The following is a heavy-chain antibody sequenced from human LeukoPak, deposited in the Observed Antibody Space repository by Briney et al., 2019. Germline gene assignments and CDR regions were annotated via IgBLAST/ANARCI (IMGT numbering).Heavy chain of an antibody. CDR2: INPRGGST. D-gene: IGHD2-2*01. CDR1: GYTFTSYY. Sequence: ASVKVSCKASGYTFTSYYMHWVRQAPGQGLEWMGIINPRGGSTSYAQKFQGRVTMTRDMSTSTVYMELSSLRSEDTAVYYCARDGSGCSSTSCYWGDHWFDPWGQGTLVTVSS. CDR3: ARDGSGCSSTSCYWGDHWFDP. V-gene: IGHV1-46*01. J-gene: IGHJ5*02.